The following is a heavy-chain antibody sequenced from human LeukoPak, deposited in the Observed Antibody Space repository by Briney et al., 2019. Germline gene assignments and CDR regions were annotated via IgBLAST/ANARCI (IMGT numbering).Heavy chain of an antibody. Sequence: PGGSLRLSCAASGFTFSSYSMNWVRQAPGKGLEWVSYISSGSTIYYADSVKGRFTISRDNAKNSLYLQMNSLRAEDTAVYYCARDEILSGAFDIWGQGTMVTVSS. CDR3: ARDEILSGAFDI. J-gene: IGHJ3*02. CDR1: GFTFSSYS. D-gene: IGHD5-24*01. V-gene: IGHV3-48*01. CDR2: ISSGSTI.